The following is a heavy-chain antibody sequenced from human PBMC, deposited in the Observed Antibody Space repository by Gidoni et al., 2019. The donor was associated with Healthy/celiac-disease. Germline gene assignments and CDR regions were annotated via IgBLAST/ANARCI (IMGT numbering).Heavy chain of an antibody. D-gene: IGHD4-17*01. CDR2: IYYSGST. CDR3: ARAEVTTVTTGDYFDY. V-gene: IGHV4-31*02. Sequence: LEWIGYIYYSGSTYYNPSLKSRVTISVDTSKNQFSLKLSSVTAADTAVYYCARAEVTTVTTGDYFDYWGQGTLVTVSS. J-gene: IGHJ4*02.